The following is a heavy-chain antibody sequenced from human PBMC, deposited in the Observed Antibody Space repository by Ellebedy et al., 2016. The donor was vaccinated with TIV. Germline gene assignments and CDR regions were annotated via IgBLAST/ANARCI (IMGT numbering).Heavy chain of an antibody. CDR2: IHHTGFT. CDR3: AGHRKNDVLTGYDY. D-gene: IGHD3-9*01. Sequence: SETLSLTXSVSGGSVTSYYWSWIRQPPGKGLEWIGYIHHTGFTNYNPSLKGRVSVAVDKYRNKLSVRLSSVTAADTAVYYCAGHRKNDVLTGYDYWGQGILVTVSS. J-gene: IGHJ4*02. V-gene: IGHV4-59*08. CDR1: GGSVTSYY.